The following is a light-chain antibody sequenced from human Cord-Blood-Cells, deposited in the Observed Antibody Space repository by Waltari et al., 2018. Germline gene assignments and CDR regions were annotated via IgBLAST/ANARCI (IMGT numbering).Light chain of an antibody. J-gene: IGKJ2*03. V-gene: IGKV3-20*01. CDR2: GAS. CDR1: QRVSSRY. Sequence: EIVLTQSPGTLSLSPGESATLSCRARQRVSSRYLAWYQQKPGQAPRLLIYGASSRATGIPDRFSGSGSGTDFTLTISRLEPEDFAVYYCQQYGSSPYSFGQGTKLEIK. CDR3: QQYGSSPYS.